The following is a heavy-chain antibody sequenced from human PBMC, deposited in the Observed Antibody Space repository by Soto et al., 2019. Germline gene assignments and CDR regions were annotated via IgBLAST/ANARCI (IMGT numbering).Heavy chain of an antibody. J-gene: IGHJ5*02. CDR1: GFTFDDYA. CDR3: AKDMAPWLATPPGNWFDP. CDR2: ISWNSGSI. D-gene: IGHD5-12*01. Sequence: GGSLRLSCAASGFTFDDYAMHWVRQAPGKGLEWVSGISWNSGSIGYADSVKGRFTISRDNAKNSLYLQMNSLRAEDTALYYCAKDMAPWLATPPGNWFDPWGQGTLVTVSS. V-gene: IGHV3-9*01.